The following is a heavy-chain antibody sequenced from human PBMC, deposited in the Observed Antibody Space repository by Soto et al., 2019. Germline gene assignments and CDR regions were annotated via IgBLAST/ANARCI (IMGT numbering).Heavy chain of an antibody. CDR2: IYYSGTT. CDR3: ARREIQGPIDY. CDR1: GYSISSNNW. D-gene: IGHD1-26*01. J-gene: IGHJ4*02. Sequence: QVQLQESGPGLVKPSDTLSLTCAVSGYSISSNNWWGWIRQPPGKGLEWIGNIYYSGTTYYNPSLKSRVTMSVDTSKNQFSLKLTSVTAVDTAVYYCARREIQGPIDYWGQGTLVTVSS. V-gene: IGHV4-28*01.